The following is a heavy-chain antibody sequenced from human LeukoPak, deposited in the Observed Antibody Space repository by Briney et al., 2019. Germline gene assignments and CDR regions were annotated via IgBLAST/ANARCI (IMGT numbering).Heavy chain of an antibody. J-gene: IGHJ4*02. CDR1: GFTFGNYA. CDR2: INGRGSGT. Sequence: GGSLRLSCATSGFTFGNYAMSWVRQAPGKGLEWVSGINGRGSGTYYADSVRGRFTISSDSSKNTLYLQMNTLRAEDTAIYYCAKDSQLWFHDRYYFGCWGQGILVTVSS. CDR3: AKDSQLWFHDRYYFGC. V-gene: IGHV3-23*01. D-gene: IGHD5-18*01.